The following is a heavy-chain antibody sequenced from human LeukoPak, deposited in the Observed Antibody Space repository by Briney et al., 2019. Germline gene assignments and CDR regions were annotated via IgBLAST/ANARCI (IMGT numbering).Heavy chain of an antibody. D-gene: IGHD4-17*01. CDR2: ISAYNGNT. Sequence: ALVKVSCKASGYTFTSYGLSWVRQAPGQGLEWMGWISAYNGNTIYAQKPQGRVTMTTDTSTSTAYMEVRSLRSDDTAVYYCARELTWGLRDFDYWGQGTLVTVSS. J-gene: IGHJ4*02. CDR1: GYTFTSYG. CDR3: ARELTWGLRDFDY. V-gene: IGHV1-18*01.